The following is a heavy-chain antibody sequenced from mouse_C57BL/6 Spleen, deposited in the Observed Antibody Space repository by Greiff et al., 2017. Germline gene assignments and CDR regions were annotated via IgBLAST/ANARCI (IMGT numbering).Heavy chain of an antibody. V-gene: IGHV1-80*01. CDR3: ARLSDDGSRYFDV. CDR1: GYAFSSYW. CDR2: IYPGDGDT. Sequence: QVQLQQSGAELVKPGASVKISCKASGYAFSSYWMNWVKQRPGKGLEWIGQIYPGDGDTNYNGKFKGKATLTADKSSSTAYMQLSSLNSEDSAVYFCARLSDDGSRYFDVWGTGTTVTVSS. J-gene: IGHJ1*03. D-gene: IGHD2-3*01.